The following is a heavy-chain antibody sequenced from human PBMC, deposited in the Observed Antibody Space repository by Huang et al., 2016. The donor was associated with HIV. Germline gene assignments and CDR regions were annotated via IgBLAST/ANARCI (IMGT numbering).Heavy chain of an antibody. J-gene: IGHJ4*02. Sequence: QVQLVQSGGEVKKPGASVKVSCKASDYTFTSYGISWVRQAPGQGLEWMGWISTNKGDTNYAQKFQGRVTMTTETSTSTAYMELRSLRSDDTAVYYCGGSSGYWSFDYWGQGTLVTVSS. CDR3: GGSSGYWSFDY. CDR1: DYTFTSYG. CDR2: ISTNKGDT. D-gene: IGHD3-22*01. V-gene: IGHV1-18*04.